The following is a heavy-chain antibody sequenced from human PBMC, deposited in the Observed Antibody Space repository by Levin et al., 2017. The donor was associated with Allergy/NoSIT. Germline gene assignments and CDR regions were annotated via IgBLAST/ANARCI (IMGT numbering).Heavy chain of an antibody. CDR3: ARENRPRFLDTLPPRLDAFDI. CDR2: ISSSGSTI. J-gene: IGHJ3*02. CDR1: GFTFSDYY. Sequence: PGGSLRLSCAASGFTFSDYYMSWIRQAPGKGLEWVSYISSSGSTIYYADSVKGRFTISRDNAKNSLYLQMNSLRAEDTAVYYCARENRPRFLDTLPPRLDAFDIWGQGTMVTVSS. V-gene: IGHV3-11*01. D-gene: IGHD3-3*01.